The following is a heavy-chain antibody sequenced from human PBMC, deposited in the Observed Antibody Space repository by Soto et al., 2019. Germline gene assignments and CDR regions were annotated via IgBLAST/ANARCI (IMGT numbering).Heavy chain of an antibody. CDR2: ISYDGSNK. Sequence: QVQLVESGGGVVQPGRSLRLSCVASGFTSSSYFMHWVRQAPGKGQEWAALISYDGSNKHYADSVKGRFTISRDNSKNTLYLQMNSLRGDDTAVYSCARGDPYYGMDVWGQGTTVTVSS. CDR3: ARGDPYYGMDV. CDR1: GFTSSSYF. J-gene: IGHJ6*02. V-gene: IGHV3-30*04.